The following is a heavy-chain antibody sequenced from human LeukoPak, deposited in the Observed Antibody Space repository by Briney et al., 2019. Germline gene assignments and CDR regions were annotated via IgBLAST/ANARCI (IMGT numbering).Heavy chain of an antibody. J-gene: IGHJ4*02. Sequence: GGSLRLSCAVSGFTFSDYYMSWIRQAPGKGLECISCISGSGTTIYYADSVRGRFTISRDNAKNSLSLQMNSLRAEDTAVYYCAREGSGYRGLDCWGQGSLVTVSS. V-gene: IGHV3-11*01. D-gene: IGHD3-3*01. CDR2: ISGSGTTI. CDR1: GFTFSDYY. CDR3: AREGSGYRGLDC.